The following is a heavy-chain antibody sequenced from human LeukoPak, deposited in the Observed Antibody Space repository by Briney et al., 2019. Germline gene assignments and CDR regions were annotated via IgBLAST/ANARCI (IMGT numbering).Heavy chain of an antibody. CDR2: IYYSGST. CDR3: TRDRRDDPYYFDY. CDR1: GGSISSYY. V-gene: IGHV4-59*01. Sequence: SETLSLTCTVSGGSISSYYWSWIRQPPGKGLEWIAYIYYSGSTKYNPSLKSRVTISVETSENQFSLKLSSVTAADTAVYYCTRDRRDDPYYFDYWGQGTLVTVSS. J-gene: IGHJ4*02.